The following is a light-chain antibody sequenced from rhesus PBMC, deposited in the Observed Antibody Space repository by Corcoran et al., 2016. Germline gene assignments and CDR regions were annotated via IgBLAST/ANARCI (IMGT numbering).Light chain of an antibody. Sequence: DIQMTQSPSSLSASVGDRVTITCRASQGISSYLAWYQQKPGKAPKPLIYYASNLESGVPSRFSGSGSGTEFTLTISSLQPEYFATYYWQQYNSDPLTFGGGTKVEIK. CDR2: YAS. V-gene: IGKV1-37*01. CDR3: QQYNSDPLT. J-gene: IGKJ4*01. CDR1: QGISSY.